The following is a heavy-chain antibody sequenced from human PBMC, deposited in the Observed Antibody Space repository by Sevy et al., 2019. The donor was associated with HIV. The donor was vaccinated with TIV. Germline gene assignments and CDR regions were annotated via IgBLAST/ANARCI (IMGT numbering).Heavy chain of an antibody. Sequence: GGSLRLSCAASGFTFSSHGMHWVRQAPGKGLEWVTVIWYDGRNPYYADSVKGRFTISRDNSKNMLYLQMNSLRAEDTAVYYCARDRVTWYESSGFDAFDIWGQGTMDTVSS. D-gene: IGHD3-22*01. CDR2: IWYDGRNP. CDR1: GFTFSSHG. J-gene: IGHJ3*02. V-gene: IGHV3-33*01. CDR3: ARDRVTWYESSGFDAFDI.